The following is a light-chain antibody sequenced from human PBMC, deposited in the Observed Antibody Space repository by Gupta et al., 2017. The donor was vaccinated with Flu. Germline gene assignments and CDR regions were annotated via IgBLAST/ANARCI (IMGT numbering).Light chain of an antibody. Sequence: DVVMTQSPLSLSVTLGQPASISCRSSESLVYSDGDSYVSWFHQRPGQSPRRLIYKASNRDSGGPDRICGSGSGTDFTRKSSRVEAENVGVYDCMHSTRWPWTFGQGTKVEI. J-gene: IGKJ1*01. CDR2: KAS. CDR1: ESLVYSDGDSY. CDR3: MHSTRWPWT. V-gene: IGKV2-30*01.